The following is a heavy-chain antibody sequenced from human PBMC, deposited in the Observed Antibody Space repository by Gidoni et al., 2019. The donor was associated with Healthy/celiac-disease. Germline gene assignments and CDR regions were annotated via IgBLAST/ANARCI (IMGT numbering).Heavy chain of an antibody. CDR1: GGSFRGYY. CDR2: INHSVST. D-gene: IGHD4-17*01. Sequence: QVQLQQWGAGLLKPTETMSLTCAVYGGSFRGYYWSCISKPPGKGLEWIGEINHSVSTTYNQSRKSRVTISVDTSNNQFSLKLSSVTAADTAVYYCASTTTVSYYYMDVWGKGTTVTVSS. V-gene: IGHV4-34*01. CDR3: ASTTTVSYYYMDV. J-gene: IGHJ6*03.